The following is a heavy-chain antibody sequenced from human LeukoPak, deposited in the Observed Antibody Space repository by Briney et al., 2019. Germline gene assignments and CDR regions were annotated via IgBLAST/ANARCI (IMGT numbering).Heavy chain of an antibody. Sequence: GGSLRLSCADSEFTIRDHYVSWIRQAPGKGLEWVSYISGSGSTIYYGDSVKGRFTISRDDAKKSVYLQMNSLRAEDTAVYYCARAGRRLLFLESWGLGTLVTVSS. J-gene: IGHJ4*02. CDR2: ISGSGSTI. V-gene: IGHV3-11*04. CDR3: ARAGRRLLFLES. D-gene: IGHD1-14*01. CDR1: EFTIRDHY.